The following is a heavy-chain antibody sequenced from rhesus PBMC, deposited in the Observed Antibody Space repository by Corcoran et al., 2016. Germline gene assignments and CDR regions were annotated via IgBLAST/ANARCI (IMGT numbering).Heavy chain of an antibody. V-gene: IGHV4-65*01. Sequence: QVQLQESGPGLVKPSETLSLTCAVSGGSVSSSNWWSWIRQPPGKGLEWIGYISGSSGSNYYNPSLKSRVTIFTDTSKNQFSLKLSSVTAADTAVYYCARDIAAAGIDYWGQGVLVTVSS. J-gene: IGHJ4*01. CDR1: GGSVSSSNW. CDR2: ISGSSGSN. D-gene: IGHD6-25*01. CDR3: ARDIAAAGIDY.